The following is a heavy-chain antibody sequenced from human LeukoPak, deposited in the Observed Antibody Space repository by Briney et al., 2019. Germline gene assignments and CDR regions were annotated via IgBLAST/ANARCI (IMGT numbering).Heavy chain of an antibody. CDR2: INAGNGNT. J-gene: IGHJ6*04. CDR3: AVLGGYCSGGSCYSPPLYYYYGMDV. D-gene: IGHD2-15*01. CDR1: GYTFTSYA. V-gene: IGHV1-3*01. Sequence: GASVKVSCKASGYTFTSYAMHWVRQAPGQRLEWMGWINAGNGNTKYSQKFQGRVTITRDKSPSTAYMELSSLRSEDTAVYYCAVLGGYCSGGSCYSPPLYYYYGMDVWGKGTTVTVSS.